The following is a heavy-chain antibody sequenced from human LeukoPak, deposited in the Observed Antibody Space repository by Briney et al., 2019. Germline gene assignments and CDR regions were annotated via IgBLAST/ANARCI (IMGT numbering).Heavy chain of an antibody. CDR1: GYTFTSYD. CDR2: MNPNSGNT. CDR3: ARGPYYGAGSYWYY. Sequence: GASVKVSCMSSGYTFTSYDINWVRQATGQGLAWMGWMNPNSGNTGYAQKFQGRVTMTRNTSISTAYMELSSLRSEDTAVYYCARGPYYGAGSYWYYWGQGTLVTVSS. D-gene: IGHD3-10*01. V-gene: IGHV1-8*01. J-gene: IGHJ4*02.